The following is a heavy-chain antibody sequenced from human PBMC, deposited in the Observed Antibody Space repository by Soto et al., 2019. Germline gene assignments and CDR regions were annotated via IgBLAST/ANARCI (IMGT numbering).Heavy chain of an antibody. D-gene: IGHD5-18*01. Sequence: PGGSLRLSCAASGFTFSSYSMNWVRQAPGKGLEWVSSISSSSSYIYYADSVKGRFTISRDNAKNTLYLQMNSLRAEDTAVYYCARFERQLWLNYYGMDVWGQGTTVTVSS. CDR3: ARFERQLWLNYYGMDV. V-gene: IGHV3-21*01. J-gene: IGHJ6*02. CDR1: GFTFSSYS. CDR2: ISSSSSYI.